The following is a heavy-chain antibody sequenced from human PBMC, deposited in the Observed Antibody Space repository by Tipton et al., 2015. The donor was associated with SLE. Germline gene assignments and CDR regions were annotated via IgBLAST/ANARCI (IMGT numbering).Heavy chain of an antibody. CDR1: GGSISSYY. CDR3: ARVGAAAGTPD. V-gene: IGHV4-34*01. Sequence: TLSLTCTVSGGSISSYYWSWIRQPPGKGLEWIGEINHSGSTNYNPSLKSRVTISVDTSKNQFSLKLSSVTAADTAVYYCARVGAAAGTPDWGQGTLVTVSS. CDR2: INHSGST. J-gene: IGHJ4*02. D-gene: IGHD6-13*01.